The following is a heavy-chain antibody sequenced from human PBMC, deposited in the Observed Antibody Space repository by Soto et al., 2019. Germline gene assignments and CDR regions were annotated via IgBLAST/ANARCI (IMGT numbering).Heavy chain of an antibody. V-gene: IGHV3-30*04. J-gene: IGHJ4*02. CDR1: GFTFSSYA. D-gene: IGHD1-26*01. Sequence: GSLRLSCAASGFTFSSYAMHWVRQAPGKGLEWVAVISYDGSNKYYADSVKGRFTISRDNSKNTLYLQMNSLRAEDTAVYYCARGPVGYSGSQFGTYYWGQGTLVTVSS. CDR3: ARGPVGYSGSQFGTYY. CDR2: ISYDGSNK.